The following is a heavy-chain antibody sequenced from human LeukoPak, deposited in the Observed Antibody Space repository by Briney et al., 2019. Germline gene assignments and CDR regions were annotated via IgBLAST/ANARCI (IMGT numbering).Heavy chain of an antibody. D-gene: IGHD3-10*01. V-gene: IGHV3-23*01. CDR1: GFTFSSNT. CDR2: IRGGGSDT. J-gene: IGHJ6*02. CDR3: ARCYTYGTTWFGGLDV. Sequence: GGSLRLSCAASGFTFSSNTMTWVRQVSGKGLEWVSSIRGGGSDTHYAGTVRGRFTISRGNSKNTLYLQMNSLRAEDTAVYYCARCYTYGTTWFGGLDVWGQGTTVTVSS.